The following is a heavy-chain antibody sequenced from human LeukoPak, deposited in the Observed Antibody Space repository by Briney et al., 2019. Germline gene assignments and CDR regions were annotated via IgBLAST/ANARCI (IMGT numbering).Heavy chain of an antibody. V-gene: IGHV4-59*12. Sequence: SETLSLTCTVSGGSISSYYWSWIRQPPGKGLEWIGYIYYSGSTNYNPSLKSRVTISVDTSKNQFSLKLSSVTAADTAVYYCARDAVAGTRDYYYYYMDVWGKGTTVTVSS. D-gene: IGHD6-19*01. J-gene: IGHJ6*03. CDR1: GGSISSYY. CDR2: IYYSGST. CDR3: ARDAVAGTRDYYYYYMDV.